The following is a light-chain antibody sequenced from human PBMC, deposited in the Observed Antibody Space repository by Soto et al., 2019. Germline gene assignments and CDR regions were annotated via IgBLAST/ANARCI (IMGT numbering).Light chain of an antibody. J-gene: IGKJ3*01. CDR1: QSVSSN. CDR3: QQYNNWPFT. CDR2: GAS. Sequence: EIVMTQSPATLSVSPGERATLSSRASQSVSSNLAWYQQKPGQAPRLLIYGASTRATGIPARFSGSGSGTEFTLTISSLQSEDFAVYYCQQYNNWPFTFGPGTKVDIK. V-gene: IGKV3-15*01.